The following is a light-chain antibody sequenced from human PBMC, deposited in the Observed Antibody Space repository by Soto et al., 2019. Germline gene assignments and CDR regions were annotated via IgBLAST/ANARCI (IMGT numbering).Light chain of an antibody. Sequence: EIVMTQSPATLSVSPGERATLSCRASQSISSKLAWYQQKPGQAPRLLIYGASTRATGIPVRFSGSGSGTEFTLTITSLQSEDFAVYYCQQYNNWPGTFGQGTKVEIK. CDR2: GAS. J-gene: IGKJ1*01. CDR3: QQYNNWPGT. V-gene: IGKV3-15*01. CDR1: QSISSK.